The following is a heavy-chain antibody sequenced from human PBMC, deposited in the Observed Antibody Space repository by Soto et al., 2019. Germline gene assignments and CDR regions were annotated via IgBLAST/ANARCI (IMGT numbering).Heavy chain of an antibody. V-gene: IGHV3-33*01. Sequence: GGSLRLSCAASGFTFSSYGMHWVRQAPGKGLEWVAVIWYDGDKKFYADSVKGRFTISRDNSKNTLSLQLNSLRVEDTAVYYCAREGDHYLSESNWFDPWGQGTLVTVSS. CDR1: GFTFSSYG. CDR3: AREGDHYLSESNWFDP. J-gene: IGHJ5*02. D-gene: IGHD3-16*01. CDR2: IWYDGDKK.